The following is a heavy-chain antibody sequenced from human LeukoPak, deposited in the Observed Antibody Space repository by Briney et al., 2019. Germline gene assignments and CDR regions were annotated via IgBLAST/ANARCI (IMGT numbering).Heavy chain of an antibody. CDR2: IYHSGST. V-gene: IGHV4-38-2*02. J-gene: IGHJ5*02. D-gene: IGHD3-3*01. Sequence: KTSETLSLTCTVSGYSISSGYYWGWIRQPPGKGLERIGSIYHSGSTYYNPSLKSRVTISVDTSKNQFSLKLSSVTAADTAVYYCAREGYYDFWSGYYRGNWFDPWGQGTLVTVSS. CDR1: GYSISSGYY. CDR3: AREGYYDFWSGYYRGNWFDP.